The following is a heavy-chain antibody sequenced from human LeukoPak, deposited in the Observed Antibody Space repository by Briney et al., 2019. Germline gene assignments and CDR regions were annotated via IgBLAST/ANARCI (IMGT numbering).Heavy chain of an antibody. V-gene: IGHV3-30*02. Sequence: GGSLRLSCAASGFTFSNYDMHWVRQAPGKGREWVTFIQFDGSNKYYADSVKGRFTISRDNSKDTLYLQMNSLKSEDTAVYYCAQDSWGLWFGNSVRRGGQGTLVTVSS. J-gene: IGHJ4*02. CDR3: AQDSWGLWFGNSVRR. CDR2: IQFDGSNK. CDR1: GFTFSNYD. D-gene: IGHD3-10*01.